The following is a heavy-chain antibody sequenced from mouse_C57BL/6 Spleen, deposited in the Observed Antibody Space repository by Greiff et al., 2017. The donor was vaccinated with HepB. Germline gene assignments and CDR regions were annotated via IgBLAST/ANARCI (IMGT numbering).Heavy chain of an antibody. V-gene: IGHV5-4*03. CDR3: ARAMVTTTFDY. D-gene: IGHD2-2*01. Sequence: EVMLVESGGGLVKPGGSLKLSCAASGFTFSSYAMSWVRQTPEKRLEWVATISDGGSYTYYPDTVKGRFTISRDNAKNNLYLQMSHLKSEDTAMYYCARAMVTTTFDYWGQGTTLTVSS. J-gene: IGHJ2*01. CDR1: GFTFSSYA. CDR2: ISDGGSYT.